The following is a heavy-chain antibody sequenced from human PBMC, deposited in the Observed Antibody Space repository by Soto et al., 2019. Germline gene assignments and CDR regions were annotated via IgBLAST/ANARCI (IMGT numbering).Heavy chain of an antibody. Sequence: GGSLRLSCAASGFTFSRYAMSWVRQAPGKGLEWVSAISGSGGSTYYADSVKGRFTISRDNSKNTLYLQMNSLRAEDTAVYYCAKEAVVRGVKSSYYFDYWGQGTLVTVSS. CDR2: ISGSGGST. D-gene: IGHD3-10*01. CDR3: AKEAVVRGVKSSYYFDY. V-gene: IGHV3-23*01. CDR1: GFTFSRYA. J-gene: IGHJ4*02.